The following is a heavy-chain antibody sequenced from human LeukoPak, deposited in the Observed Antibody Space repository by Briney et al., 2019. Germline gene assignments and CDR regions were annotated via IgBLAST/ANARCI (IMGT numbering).Heavy chain of an antibody. CDR2: IYYNGNT. CDR3: ATPGLARAY. V-gene: IGHV4-39*01. Sequence: PSQTLSLTCTVSGGSISSGGYYWSWIRQPPGKGLEWIGSIYYNGNTYYNASLKSRITISGDTSKNQFSLILSSVTAADTAVYYCATPGLARAYWGQGTLVTVSS. J-gene: IGHJ4*02. CDR1: GGSISSGGYY.